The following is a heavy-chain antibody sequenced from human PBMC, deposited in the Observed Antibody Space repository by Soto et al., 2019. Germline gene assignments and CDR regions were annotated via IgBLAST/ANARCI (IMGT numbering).Heavy chain of an antibody. D-gene: IGHD4-17*01. CDR2: IWYDGSNK. V-gene: IGHV3-33*01. CDR3: ARDRTTVTTGSYFQH. CDR1: GFTFSSYG. Sequence: QVQLVESGGGVVQPGRSLRLSCAASGFTFSSYGMHWVRQAPGKGLEWVAVIWYDGSNKYYADSVKGRFTISRDNSKNTLCLQMNSLRAEDTAVCYCARDRTTVTTGSYFQHWGQGTLVTVSS. J-gene: IGHJ1*01.